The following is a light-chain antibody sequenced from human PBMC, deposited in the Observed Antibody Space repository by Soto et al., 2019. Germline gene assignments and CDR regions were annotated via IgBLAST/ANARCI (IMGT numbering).Light chain of an antibody. CDR1: QSVSNN. J-gene: IGKJ1*01. CDR2: GAS. Sequence: EIVMTQPPATLSVSPGERATLSCRASQSVSNNLAWYQKKPGQAPRLLIYGASTRATGIPARFSGSGSGTEFTLIISSLQSEDFAVYYCQQYNNWWTFGQGTKVEIK. V-gene: IGKV3-15*01. CDR3: QQYNNWWT.